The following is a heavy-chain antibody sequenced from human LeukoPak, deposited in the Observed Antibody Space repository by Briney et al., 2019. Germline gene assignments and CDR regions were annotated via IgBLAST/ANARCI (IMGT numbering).Heavy chain of an antibody. V-gene: IGHV5-51*01. CDR3: ARGKSSSGWFDL. J-gene: IGHJ5*02. CDR2: IYPDDSDT. Sequence: GESLKISCKGSGYNFPTYWIGWVRQMPGKGLEWTGIIYPDDSDTRYSPSFQGQVSISADKSISTAYLQWSSLRASDTALYYCARGKSSSGWFDLWGQGTRVIISS. CDR1: GYNFPTYW. D-gene: IGHD6-13*01.